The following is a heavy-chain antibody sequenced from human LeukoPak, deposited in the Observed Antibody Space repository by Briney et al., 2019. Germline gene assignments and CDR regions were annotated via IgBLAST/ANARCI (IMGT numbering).Heavy chain of an antibody. J-gene: IGHJ4*02. CDR3: ARGSSSSNYFDY. V-gene: IGHV4-34*01. CDR2: INHSGST. D-gene: IGHD6-6*01. CDR1: GGSFSGYY. Sequence: KPSETLSLTCAVYGGSFSGYYWSWIRQPPGKGLEWIGEINHSGSTNYNPSLKSRVTISVDTSKNQFSLKLSSVTAADTAVYYCARGSSSSNYFDYWGQGTLVTASS.